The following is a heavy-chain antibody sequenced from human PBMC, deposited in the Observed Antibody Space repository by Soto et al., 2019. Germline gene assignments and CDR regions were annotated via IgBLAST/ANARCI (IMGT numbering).Heavy chain of an antibody. CDR2: INAGNGNT. J-gene: IGHJ4*02. D-gene: IGHD3-22*01. V-gene: IGHV1-3*01. CDR1: GYTFTSYA. Sequence: ASVKVSCKASGYTFTSYAMHWVRQAPGQRLEWMGWINAGNGNTKYSQKFQGRVTITRDTSASTAYMELSSLRSEDTAVYYCARTEYYYDSSGSFDYWGQGTPVTVSS. CDR3: ARTEYYYDSSGSFDY.